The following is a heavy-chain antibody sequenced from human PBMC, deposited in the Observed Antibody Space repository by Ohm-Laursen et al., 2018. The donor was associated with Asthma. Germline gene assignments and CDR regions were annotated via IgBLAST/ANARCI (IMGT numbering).Heavy chain of an antibody. J-gene: IGHJ4*02. Sequence: TLSLTCTVSGDSISSGNNYWSWIRQHPGKGLEWIGYIYYSGITYSNPSLRSRVSISVDTSKNQFSLKLSSVTAADTAVYYCARLDTAGRGFDYWGQGTLVTVSS. CDR3: ARLDTAGRGFDY. CDR1: GDSISSGNNY. V-gene: IGHV4-30-4*08. D-gene: IGHD5-18*01. CDR2: IYYSGIT.